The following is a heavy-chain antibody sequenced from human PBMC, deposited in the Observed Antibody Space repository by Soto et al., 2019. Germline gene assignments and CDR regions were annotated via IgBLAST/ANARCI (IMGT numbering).Heavy chain of an antibody. CDR3: ARDFSQIAARSFDY. CDR1: GFTFSSYS. Sequence: GGSLRLSCAASGFTFSSYSMNWVRQAPGKGLEWVSSISSSSSYIYYADSVKGRSTISRDNAKNSLYLQMNSLRAEDTAVYYCARDFSQIAARSFDYWGQGTLVTVAS. CDR2: ISSSSSYI. J-gene: IGHJ4*02. V-gene: IGHV3-21*01. D-gene: IGHD6-6*01.